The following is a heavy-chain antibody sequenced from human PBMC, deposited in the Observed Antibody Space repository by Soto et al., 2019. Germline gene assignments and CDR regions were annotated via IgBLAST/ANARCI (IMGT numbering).Heavy chain of an antibody. CDR3: AKDRASYYYDSSGYYYFDC. CDR2: ISGSGGNT. CDR1: GFTFSGYA. J-gene: IGHJ4*02. V-gene: IGHV3-23*01. Sequence: GGSLRLSFAASGFTFSGYAMSWVRQAPGKGLEWVSAISGSGGNTYYADSVKGRFTISRDNSKNTLYLQMNSLRAEDTAVYYCAKDRASYYYDSSGYYYFDCWGQGTLVTVSS. D-gene: IGHD3-22*01.